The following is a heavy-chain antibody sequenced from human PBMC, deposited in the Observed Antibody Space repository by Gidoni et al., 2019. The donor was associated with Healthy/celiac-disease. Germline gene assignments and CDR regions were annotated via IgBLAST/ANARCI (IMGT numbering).Heavy chain of an antibody. D-gene: IGHD6-13*01. V-gene: IGHV3-30-3*01. CDR2: ISFDGSNK. CDR1: GFTFSRYA. Sequence: QVQLVESGGGVVQPGRSLRLSCAASGFTFSRYAMHWVRQAPGKGLEWVADISFDGSNKFYADSVKGRFTISRDNSKDTLYLQMNSLRVEDTAVYYCTSHSSPDYWGRGTRVTVSS. CDR3: TSHSSPDY. J-gene: IGHJ4*02.